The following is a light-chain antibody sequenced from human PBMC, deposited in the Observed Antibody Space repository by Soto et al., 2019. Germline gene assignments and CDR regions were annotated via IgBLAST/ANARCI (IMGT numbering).Light chain of an antibody. CDR3: VLYMGSGISV. V-gene: IGLV8-61*01. Sequence: QTVVTQEPSFSVSPGGTVTLTCGLSSGSVSASNYPSWYQQTPGQAPRTLIYSTNTRSSGVPDRFSGSILGNKAALSITGAQADDESDYYCVLYMGSGISVFDGGTKVTVL. CDR2: STN. CDR1: SGSVSASNY. J-gene: IGLJ2*01.